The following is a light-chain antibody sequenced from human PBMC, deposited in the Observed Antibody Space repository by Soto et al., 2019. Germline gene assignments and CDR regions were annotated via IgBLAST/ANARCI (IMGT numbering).Light chain of an antibody. J-gene: IGKJ4*01. CDR3: QQRSNWPLT. CDR1: QSVSSY. Sequence: EIVLTQSPATLSLSPGERATLSCRASQSVSSYLAWFQQKPGQAPSLLIYDASRRATGIPARFSGSGSGTDFTLTISSLEPEDFAVYYCQQRSNWPLTFGGGTKADIK. V-gene: IGKV3-11*01. CDR2: DAS.